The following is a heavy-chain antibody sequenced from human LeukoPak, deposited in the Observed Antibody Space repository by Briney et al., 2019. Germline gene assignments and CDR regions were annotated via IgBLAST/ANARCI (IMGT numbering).Heavy chain of an antibody. CDR1: GGSISSYY. CDR2: IYYSGST. V-gene: IGHV4-59*12. D-gene: IGHD3-10*01. J-gene: IGHJ4*02. CDR3: ARFQPLLAVRGVFDY. Sequence: SETLSLTCTVSGGSISSYYWSWIRQPPGKGLEWIGYIYYSGSTYYNPSLKSRVTISVDTSKNQFSLKLSSVTAADTAVYYCARFQPLLAVRGVFDYWGQGTLVTVSS.